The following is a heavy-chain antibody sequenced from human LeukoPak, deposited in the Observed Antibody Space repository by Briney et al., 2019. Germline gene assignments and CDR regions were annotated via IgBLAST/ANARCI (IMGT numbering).Heavy chain of an antibody. Sequence: PSETLSLTCAVYGGSFNGYYWSWIRQPPGKGLEWIGEINHSGGTNYNPSLKSRVTISVDTSKNQFSLKLSSVTAADTAVYYCARGLAGLYYMDVWGKGTTVTVSS. CDR2: INHSGGT. V-gene: IGHV4-34*01. CDR1: GGSFNGYY. J-gene: IGHJ6*03. D-gene: IGHD1-14*01. CDR3: ARGLAGLYYMDV.